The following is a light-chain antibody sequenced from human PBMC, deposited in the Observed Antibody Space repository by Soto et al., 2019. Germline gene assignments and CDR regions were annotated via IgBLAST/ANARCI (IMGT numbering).Light chain of an antibody. Sequence: DIQMTQPPSTLSASVGDRVTITCRASQSISSWLAWYQQKPGKAPKLLISKASSLESGVPSRFSGSVSGTEFTLTISSLQPDDFATYYCQQYNSYWTFGQGTKV. CDR2: KAS. J-gene: IGKJ1*01. CDR3: QQYNSYWT. CDR1: QSISSW. V-gene: IGKV1-5*03.